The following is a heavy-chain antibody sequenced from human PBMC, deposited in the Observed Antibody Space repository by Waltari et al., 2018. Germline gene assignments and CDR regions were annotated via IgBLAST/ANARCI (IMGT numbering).Heavy chain of an antibody. CDR2: MNPKNGNT. J-gene: IGHJ4*02. V-gene: IGHV1-8*01. CDR1: GYTFPNYD. Sequence: QVLLVQSGAELKTPGASVKVSCKASGYTFPNYDINWLRQATGQGLEWVGWMNPKNGNTLYAQKFQGRVTLTRDNSINTAYMELTSLTSDDTGVYYCARGLDSNSWYRAHFWGQGTLVTVAS. D-gene: IGHD6-13*01. CDR3: ARGLDSNSWYRAHF.